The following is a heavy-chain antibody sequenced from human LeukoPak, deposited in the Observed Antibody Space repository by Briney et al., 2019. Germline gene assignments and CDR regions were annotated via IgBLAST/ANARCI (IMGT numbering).Heavy chain of an antibody. CDR1: GGSFSDFY. CDR3: ARDYRCGSSTSCYNKGIDY. Sequence: PSETLSLTCAVSGGSFSDFYWSWIRQSPGKGLQWIGEINRSGSTNYNPSLKSRVTISVDTSKNQFSLKLSSVTAADTAVYYCARDYRCGSSTSCYNKGIDYWGQGTLVTVSS. J-gene: IGHJ4*02. D-gene: IGHD2-2*02. V-gene: IGHV4-34*01. CDR2: INRSGST.